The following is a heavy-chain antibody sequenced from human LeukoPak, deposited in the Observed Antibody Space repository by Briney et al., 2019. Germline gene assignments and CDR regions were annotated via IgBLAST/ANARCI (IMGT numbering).Heavy chain of an antibody. CDR1: GFTFSSYA. CDR2: ISGSGDST. Sequence: GGSLRLSCAASGFTFSSYAMSWVRQAPGKGLEWVSAISGSGDSTYYADSVKGRFTISRDSSKNTLYLQMNSLRAEDTAVYYCAKDRAIAAAATGAFDMWGQGTMVTVSS. J-gene: IGHJ3*02. D-gene: IGHD6-13*01. CDR3: AKDRAIAAAATGAFDM. V-gene: IGHV3-23*01.